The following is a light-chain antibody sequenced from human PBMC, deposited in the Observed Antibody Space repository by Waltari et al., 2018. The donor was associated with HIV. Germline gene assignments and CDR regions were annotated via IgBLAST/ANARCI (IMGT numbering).Light chain of an antibody. Sequence: DIQMTQSPSTPSASVRDRVTTACRANGTINSWLARYQQKPGRAPRLLIYKASALADGVPSSFGGRGSGTEFTLTISSLQSDDFGTYYCLQYESFPYTFGRGTKLDMK. V-gene: IGKV1-5*03. CDR2: KAS. J-gene: IGKJ2*01. CDR3: LQYESFPYT. CDR1: GTINSW.